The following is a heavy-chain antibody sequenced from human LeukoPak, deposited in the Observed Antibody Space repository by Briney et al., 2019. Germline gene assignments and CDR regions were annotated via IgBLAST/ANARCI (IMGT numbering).Heavy chain of an antibody. CDR2: IYPGDSDT. CDR1: GYSFTSYW. Sequence: RAGESLKISCKGSGYSFTSYWIGWVRQMPGKGLEWMGIIYPGDSDTRYSPSFQGQVTISADKSISTAYLQWSSLKASDTAMYYCARHTAMYYYGSGSYSYDAFDIWGQGTMVTVSS. CDR3: ARHTAMYYYGSGSYSYDAFDI. V-gene: IGHV5-51*01. D-gene: IGHD3-10*01. J-gene: IGHJ3*02.